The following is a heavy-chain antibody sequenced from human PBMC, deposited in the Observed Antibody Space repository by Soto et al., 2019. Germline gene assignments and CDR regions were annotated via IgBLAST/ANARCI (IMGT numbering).Heavy chain of an antibody. CDR1: GYTFTSYG. D-gene: IGHD2-2*01. CDR3: ARDDVDIVVVPAAMLGGYFAY. V-gene: IGHV1-18*01. CDR2: ISAYNGNT. Sequence: ASVKVSCKASGYTFTSYGISWVRQAPGQGLEWMGWISAYNGNTNYAQKLQGRVTMTTDTSTSTAYMELRSLRSDDTAVYYCARDDVDIVVVPAAMLGGYFAYWGQGTLVTVSS. J-gene: IGHJ4*02.